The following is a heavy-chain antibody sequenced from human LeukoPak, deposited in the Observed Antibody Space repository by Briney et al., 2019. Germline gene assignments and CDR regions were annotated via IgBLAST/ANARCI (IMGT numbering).Heavy chain of an antibody. Sequence: ASVKVSCTASGYTFTGYYMHWVRQAPGQGLEWMGWINPNSGDTNYSQKFQGRVSMTRDTSINTDYMELSSLRSEDTAVYYCATHFDSSGPDAFDIWGQGTMVTVSS. CDR1: GYTFTGYY. J-gene: IGHJ3*02. CDR3: ATHFDSSGPDAFDI. D-gene: IGHD3-22*01. V-gene: IGHV1-2*02. CDR2: INPNSGDT.